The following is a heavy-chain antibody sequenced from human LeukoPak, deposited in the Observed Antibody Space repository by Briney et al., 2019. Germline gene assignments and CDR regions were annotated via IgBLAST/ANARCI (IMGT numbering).Heavy chain of an antibody. Sequence: GGSLRLSCAASGFTFSSYAMHWVRQAPGKGLEWVAVISYDGSNKYYADSVKGRFTISRDNSKNTLYLQMNSLRAEDTAVYYCARLRDGYNYDAFDIWGQGTMVTVSS. CDR3: ARLRDGYNYDAFDI. D-gene: IGHD5-24*01. V-gene: IGHV3-30*04. CDR2: ISYDGSNK. CDR1: GFTFSSYA. J-gene: IGHJ3*02.